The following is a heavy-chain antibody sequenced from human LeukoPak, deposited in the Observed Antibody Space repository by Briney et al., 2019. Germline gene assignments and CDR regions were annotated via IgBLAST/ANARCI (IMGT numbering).Heavy chain of an antibody. D-gene: IGHD3-22*01. V-gene: IGHV3-23*01. CDR3: AKTYYDSSGYYTDY. J-gene: IGHJ4*02. CDR2: ISGSGGST. CDR1: GFTFSSYA. Sequence: GGSLRLSCAASGFTFSSYAMSWVRQAPGKGLEWVSAISGSGGSTYYADSVKGRFTISRDNSKNTLYLQMNSLRAEDTAVYYCAKTYYDSSGYYTDYWGQGTLVTVSS.